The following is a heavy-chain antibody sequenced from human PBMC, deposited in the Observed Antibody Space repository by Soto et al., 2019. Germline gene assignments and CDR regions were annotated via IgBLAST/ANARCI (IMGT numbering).Heavy chain of an antibody. CDR1: GGSISSRGFY. CDR3: ANAGEQLGRLDN. D-gene: IGHD6-6*01. CDR2: IYYSGST. Sequence: SETLSLTCTVSGGSISSRGFYWGWIRQPPGKGLEWIGSIYYSGSTYYNPSLKSRVTISVDTSKNQLSMKLSSVTAADTAVYYCANAGEQLGRLDNWGQGTLVTVSS. J-gene: IGHJ4*02. V-gene: IGHV4-39*01.